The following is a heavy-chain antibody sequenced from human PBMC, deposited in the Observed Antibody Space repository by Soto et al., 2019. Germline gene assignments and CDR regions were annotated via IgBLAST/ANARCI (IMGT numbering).Heavy chain of an antibody. D-gene: IGHD2-2*01. V-gene: IGHV3-21*01. J-gene: IGHJ4*02. CDR2: ISPTSDFT. Sequence: PGGSLRLSCTAAGFDFNKYTINWVRQAPGKGLEWVSSISPTSDFTSYTDSVRGRFTISRDNAKNSLYLQVSSLRVEDTAVYYCARDRVYCITTNCPFDKWGQGTLVTVSS. CDR3: ARDRVYCITTNCPFDK. CDR1: GFDFNKYT.